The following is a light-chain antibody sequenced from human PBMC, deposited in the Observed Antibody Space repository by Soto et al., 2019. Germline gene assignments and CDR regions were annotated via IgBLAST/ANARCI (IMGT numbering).Light chain of an antibody. J-gene: IGLJ2*01. CDR2: GNI. V-gene: IGLV1-40*01. Sequence: QSVLTQPPSVSGAPGQRVTISCTGSSSNIGAGYDVHWYQQLPGTAPKILIYGNINRPSGVPDRFSGSKSGTSASLAITGLHAEDEADYYCQSYDSSLSVVFGGGTKVTVL. CDR3: QSYDSSLSVV. CDR1: SSNIGAGYD.